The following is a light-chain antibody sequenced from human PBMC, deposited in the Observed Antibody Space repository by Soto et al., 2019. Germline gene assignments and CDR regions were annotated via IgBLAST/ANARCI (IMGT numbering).Light chain of an antibody. CDR3: QSSDRILSVV. CDR2: GND. V-gene: IGLV1-40*01. Sequence: QSVLTQPPSVSGAPGQRVTISCTGTSSNIGANFDVHWYQYLPGAAPKLLIYGNDNRPSGVPDRFPGSKSGTSASLAITGLQAEDEAHFFCQSSDRILSVVLGTGTKLTVL. CDR1: SSNIGANFD. J-gene: IGLJ1*01.